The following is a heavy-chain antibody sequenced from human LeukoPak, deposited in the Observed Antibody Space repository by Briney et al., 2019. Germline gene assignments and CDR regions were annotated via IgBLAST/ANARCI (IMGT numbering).Heavy chain of an antibody. Sequence: QAGGSLRLSCAASGFTFSSYSMKWVRQAPGKGLEWVSAISGSGGSTYYADSVKGRFTVSRDSSRNTLYLQMNSLRAEDTAVYYCAKIVATVAGYGMDAWGQGTTVTVSS. D-gene: IGHD6-19*01. CDR2: ISGSGGST. CDR3: AKIVATVAGYGMDA. CDR1: GFTFSSYS. J-gene: IGHJ6*02. V-gene: IGHV3-23*01.